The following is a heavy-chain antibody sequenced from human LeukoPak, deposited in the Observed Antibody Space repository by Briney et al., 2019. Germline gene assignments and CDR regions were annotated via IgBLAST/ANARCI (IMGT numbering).Heavy chain of an antibody. J-gene: IGHJ4*02. V-gene: IGHV4-34*01. Sequence: SKTLSLTCTVYGASLGGYYWSWIRQPPGKGLEWIGEINHSGSTNYNPSLKSRVTISVDTTKNQFSLKLTSVTAADTAVYYCARRVVIAALGYWGQGNLVTVSS. CDR2: INHSGST. CDR1: GASLGGYY. D-gene: IGHD2-15*01. CDR3: ARRVVIAALGY.